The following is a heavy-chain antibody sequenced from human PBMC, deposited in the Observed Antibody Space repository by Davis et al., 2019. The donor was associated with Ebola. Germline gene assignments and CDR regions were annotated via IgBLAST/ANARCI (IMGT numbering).Heavy chain of an antibody. CDR3: ARKAFCYYMDV. CDR2: ISSSSSYI. Sequence: PGGSLRLSCAASGFTFSSYSMNWVRQAPGKGLEWVSSISSSSSYIYYAHSVKGRFTISRDNAKNSLYLQMNSLSAEDTAVYYCARKAFCYYMDVWGKGTTVTVSS. CDR1: GFTFSSYS. D-gene: IGHD3-16*01. V-gene: IGHV3-21*01. J-gene: IGHJ6*03.